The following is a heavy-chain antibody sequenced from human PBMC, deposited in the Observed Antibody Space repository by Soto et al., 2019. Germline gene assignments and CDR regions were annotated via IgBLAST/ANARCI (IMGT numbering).Heavy chain of an antibody. CDR1: GFSFSVAW. J-gene: IGHJ5*02. CDR3: TTDLWRIAVVVGSTGYFNP. D-gene: IGHD2-15*01. Sequence: GESLTLSCAASGFSFSVAWISWVRQAPGKGLDWVGRIKRKSDGGTTEYAAPETGRFTISRDDSKNTLYLQMNSLKTEDTAVYYCTTDLWRIAVVVGSTGYFNPWGQGTPVTVSS. V-gene: IGHV3-15*01. CDR2: IKRKSDGGTT.